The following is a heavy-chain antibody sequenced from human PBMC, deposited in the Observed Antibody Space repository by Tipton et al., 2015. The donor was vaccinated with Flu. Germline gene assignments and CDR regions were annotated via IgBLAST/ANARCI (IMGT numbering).Heavy chain of an antibody. CDR3: AREYSSGWYVDY. CDR2: ISAYNGNT. J-gene: IGHJ4*02. Sequence: QMQLVQSGAEVKKPGASVKVSCKASGYTFTSYGISWVRQAPGQGLEWMGWISAYNGNTNYAQKLQGGVTMTTDTSTSTAYMELRSLGSDDPAVYYCAREYSSGWYVDYWGQGTLVTVSS. CDR1: GYTFTSYG. D-gene: IGHD6-19*01. V-gene: IGHV1-18*04.